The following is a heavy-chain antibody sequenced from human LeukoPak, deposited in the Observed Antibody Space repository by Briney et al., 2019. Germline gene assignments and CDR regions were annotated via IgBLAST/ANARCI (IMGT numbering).Heavy chain of an antibody. Sequence: GGSLRLSCAASGFTFSSYAMSWVRQAPGKGLEWVSAISGSGGSTYYADSVKGRFTISRDNSKNTLYLQMNSLRAEDTAVYYCAKDHALFRYFDWLLWRKKGDPDYWGQGTLVTVSS. J-gene: IGHJ4*02. D-gene: IGHD3-9*01. CDR3: AKDHALFRYFDWLLWRKKGDPDY. CDR2: ISGSGGST. CDR1: GFTFSSYA. V-gene: IGHV3-23*01.